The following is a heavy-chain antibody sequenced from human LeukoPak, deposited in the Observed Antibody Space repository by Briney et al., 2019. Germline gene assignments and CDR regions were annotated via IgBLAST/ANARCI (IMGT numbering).Heavy chain of an antibody. D-gene: IGHD3-3*01. J-gene: IGHJ3*02. CDR1: GYTFTGYY. CDR2: INPNSGGT. CDR3: ARDRNYDFWSGQDAFDI. V-gene: IGHV1-2*02. Sequence: RASVKVSCKASGYTFTGYYMHWVRQAPGQGLEWMGWINPNSGGTNYAQKFQGRVTMTRDTSISTAYMELSRLRSDDTAVYYCARDRNYDFWSGQDAFDIWGQGTMVTVSS.